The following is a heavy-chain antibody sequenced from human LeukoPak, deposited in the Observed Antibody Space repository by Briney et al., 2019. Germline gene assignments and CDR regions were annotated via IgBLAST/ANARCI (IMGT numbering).Heavy chain of an antibody. CDR1: GYTFTSYA. CDR2: INAGNGNT. V-gene: IGHV1-3*01. CDR3: ARGRGSSWLLWHFDY. D-gene: IGHD6-13*01. Sequence: ASVKVSCKASGYTFTSYAVHWVRQAPGQRLEWMGWINAGNGNTKYSQKFQGRVTITRDTSASTAYMELSSLRSEDTAVYYCARGRGSSWLLWHFDYWGQGTLVTVSS. J-gene: IGHJ4*02.